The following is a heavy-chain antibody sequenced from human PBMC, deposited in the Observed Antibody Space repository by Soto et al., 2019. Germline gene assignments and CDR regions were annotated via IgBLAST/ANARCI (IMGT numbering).Heavy chain of an antibody. CDR3: ARAGILYFKRGGDYYYYMDV. V-gene: IGHV3-33*01. Sequence: GGSLRLSCAASGFTFSSYGMHWVRQAPGKGLEWVAVIWYDGSNKYYADSVKGRFTISRDNSKNSLYLQMNSLRAEDTAVYYCARAGILYFKRGGDYYYYMDVWGKGTTVTVSS. J-gene: IGHJ6*03. CDR1: GFTFSSYG. D-gene: IGHD2-8*01. CDR2: IWYDGSNK.